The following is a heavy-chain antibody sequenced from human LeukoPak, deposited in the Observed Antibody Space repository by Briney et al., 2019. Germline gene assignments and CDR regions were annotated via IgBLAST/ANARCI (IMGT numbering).Heavy chain of an antibody. CDR1: GFTFSRYC. Sequence: GGSLRLSCAASGFTFSRYCMHWVRQAPGKGLVWVSRICEDGSIGNYADSVKGRFTISRDNAKNSLYLQVNSLRAEDTAVYYCARGTGTTAYFDYWGQGTLVTVSS. D-gene: IGHD1-1*01. V-gene: IGHV3-74*01. CDR2: ICEDGSIG. J-gene: IGHJ4*02. CDR3: ARGTGTTAYFDY.